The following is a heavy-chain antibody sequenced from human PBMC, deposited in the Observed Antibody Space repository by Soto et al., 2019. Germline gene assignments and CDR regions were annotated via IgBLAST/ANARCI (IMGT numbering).Heavy chain of an antibody. V-gene: IGHV1-2*02. CDR1: GYTFTGYY. CDR2: INPNSGGT. J-gene: IGHJ4*02. CDR3: ARDPPRRPGIAVAGSDY. D-gene: IGHD6-19*01. Sequence: ASVKVSCKASGYTFTGYYMHWVRQAPGHGLEWMGWINPNSGGTNYAQKFQGRVTMTRDTSISTAYMELSRLRSDDTAVYYCARDPPRRPGIAVAGSDYWGQGTLVTVSS.